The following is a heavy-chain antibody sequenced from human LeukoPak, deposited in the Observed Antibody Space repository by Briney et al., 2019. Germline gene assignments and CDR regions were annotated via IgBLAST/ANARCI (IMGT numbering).Heavy chain of an antibody. V-gene: IGHV4-34*01. CDR1: GGSFSGYY. D-gene: IGHD3-10*01. CDR3: ARGARLWFGELLQPRYYYGMDV. J-gene: IGHJ6*02. CDR2: INHSGST. Sequence: SETLSLTCAVSGGSFSGYYWSWIRQPPGKGLEWIGEINHSGSTNYNPSLKSRFTISVDTSKKQFSLKLSSVTAADTAVYYCARGARLWFGELLQPRYYYGMDVWGQGTTVTVSS.